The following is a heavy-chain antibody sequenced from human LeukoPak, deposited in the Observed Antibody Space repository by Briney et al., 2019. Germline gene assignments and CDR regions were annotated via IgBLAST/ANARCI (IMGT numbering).Heavy chain of an antibody. CDR1: GGSINSY. V-gene: IGHV4-4*07. CDR2: ISSSGTI. D-gene: IGHD3-10*01. CDR3: ARDSGTTGEVKFDP. J-gene: IGHJ5*02. Sequence: PSETLSLTCTVSGGSINSYWSWIRQPAGKGLEWIGRISSSGTITYNPALQSRLSISIDTSNNQFSLKLMSVTAADTAVYYCARDSGTTGEVKFDPWGQGPLVTVSS.